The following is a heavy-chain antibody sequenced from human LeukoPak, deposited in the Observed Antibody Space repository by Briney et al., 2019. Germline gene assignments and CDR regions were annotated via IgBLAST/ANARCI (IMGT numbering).Heavy chain of an antibody. CDR1: GGSISSGSYY. V-gene: IGHV4-61*02. D-gene: IGHD3-22*01. CDR3: ARVYGYYYDSSGFDAFDI. J-gene: IGHJ3*02. CDR2: IYTSVST. Sequence: PSQTLSHTCTVSGGSISSGSYYWSGIRQPAGKGLEWIRRIYTSVSTNYNPSLKCRVPISVDSSKNQFSLKLSPVTAADTAVYYCARVYGYYYDSSGFDAFDIWGQGTMVTVSS.